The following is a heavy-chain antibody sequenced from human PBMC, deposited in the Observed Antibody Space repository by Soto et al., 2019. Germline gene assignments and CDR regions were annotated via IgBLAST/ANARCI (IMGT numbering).Heavy chain of an antibody. J-gene: IGHJ5*02. CDR3: ASQLACGSCYSWFDP. CDR2: IYYSGST. V-gene: IGHV4-39*01. Sequence: SETLSLTCTVSGGSISSSSYYWGWIRQPPGKGLEWIGSIYYSGSTYYNPSLKSRVTISVDTSKNQFSLKLSSVTAADTAVYYCASQLACGSCYSWFDPWGQGTLVTVSS. D-gene: IGHD2-15*01. CDR1: GGSISSSSYY.